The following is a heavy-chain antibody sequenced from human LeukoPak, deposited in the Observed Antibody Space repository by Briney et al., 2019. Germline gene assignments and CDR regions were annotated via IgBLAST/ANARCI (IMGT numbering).Heavy chain of an antibody. CDR2: ISSRSSTI. J-gene: IGHJ4*02. CDR1: DFIFSDYY. D-gene: IGHD2-2*01. V-gene: IGHV3-11*01. CDR3: ARDASWRGSFDY. Sequence: PGGSLRLSCAASDFIFSDYYMRWIRQAPGKDLEWVSHISSRSSTIYYADSVEGRFTISRDNAKNSLYLQMNSLRAEDTAVYYCARDASWRGSFDYWGQGTLVTVSS.